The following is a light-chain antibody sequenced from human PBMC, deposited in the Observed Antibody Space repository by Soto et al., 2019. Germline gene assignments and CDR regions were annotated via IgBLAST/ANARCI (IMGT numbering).Light chain of an antibody. CDR1: QSVSSY. J-gene: IGKJ2*01. V-gene: IGKV3-11*01. CDR3: QQRSNWPPT. Sequence: EIVLTQSPATLSLSPGERATLSCRASQSVSSYLAWYQQKPGQAPRLLIYDASNRATGIPARFSGSGSGTVFPLTISSLGPEDFAVYYCQQRSNWPPTFSQGTKLEIK. CDR2: DAS.